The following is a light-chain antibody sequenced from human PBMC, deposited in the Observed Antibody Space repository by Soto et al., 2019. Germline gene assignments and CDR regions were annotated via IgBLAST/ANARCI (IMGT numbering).Light chain of an antibody. CDR3: QQSYSTPRTT. CDR2: AAS. CDR1: QSISSY. V-gene: IGKV1-39*01. J-gene: IGKJ2*01. Sequence: DIQMTQSPSSLSASVGDRVTITCRASQSISSYLNWYQQKPGKAPKLLIYAASSLQSGVPSRFSGSGSGTDFILTISSLQPEDFATYYCQQSYSTPRTTFGQGTKLEIK.